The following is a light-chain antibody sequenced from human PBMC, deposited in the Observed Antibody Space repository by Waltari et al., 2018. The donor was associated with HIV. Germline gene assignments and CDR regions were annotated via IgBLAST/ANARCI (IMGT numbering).Light chain of an antibody. CDR2: GAS. CDR3: QQYGISPRT. CDR1: QSVTSNY. V-gene: IGKV3-20*01. Sequence: EIVLTQSPGTLSLSPGERATLSCRASQSVTSNYLAWFQQKPGQAPRLLIYGASSRATGIPDRFSGSGSGTDFTLTISRLESEDFAMYYCQQYGISPRTFGQGTNVEIK. J-gene: IGKJ1*01.